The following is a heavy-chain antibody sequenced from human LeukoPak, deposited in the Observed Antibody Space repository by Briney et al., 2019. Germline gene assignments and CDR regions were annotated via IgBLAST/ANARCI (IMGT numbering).Heavy chain of an antibody. CDR1: GFTFDDYA. CDR3: ARYSEVYYYVDV. V-gene: IGHV3-9*01. Sequence: GGSLRLSCAASGFTFDDYAMHWVRQAPGKGLEWVSGISWNSGSIGYADSVKGRFTISRDNAKNSLYLQMNSLRAEDTAVYFCARYSEVYYYVDVWGAGTTVIVSS. J-gene: IGHJ6*03. CDR2: ISWNSGSI.